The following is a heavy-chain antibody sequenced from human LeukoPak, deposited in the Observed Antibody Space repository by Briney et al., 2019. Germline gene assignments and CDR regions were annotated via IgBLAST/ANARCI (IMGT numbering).Heavy chain of an antibody. D-gene: IGHD6-19*01. CDR3: ATRYSSGWYTFDY. CDR1: GYTFTSYD. J-gene: IGHJ4*02. CDR2: INPSGGST. V-gene: IGHV1-46*01. Sequence: GASVKVSCKASGYTFTSYDINWVRQAPGQGLEWMGIINPSGGSTSYAQKFQGRVTMTRDTSTSTVYMELSSLRSEDTAVYYCATRYSSGWYTFDYWGQGTLVTVSS.